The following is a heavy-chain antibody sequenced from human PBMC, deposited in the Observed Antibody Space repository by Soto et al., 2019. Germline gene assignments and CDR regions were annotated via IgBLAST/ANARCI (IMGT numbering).Heavy chain of an antibody. V-gene: IGHV6-1*01. CDR3: ARGDCSSTSWLNDAFDI. CDR1: GDSVSSNSAA. CDR2: TYYRSKWYN. D-gene: IGHD2-2*01. Sequence: QVQLQQSGPGLVKPSQTLSLTCAISGDSVSSNSAAWNWIRQSPSRGLEWLGRTYYRSKWYNDYALSGKSRITINPDTSKNQFALHLNSVTPEDTAVYYFARGDCSSTSWLNDAFDIWGQGRMVTVSS. J-gene: IGHJ3*02.